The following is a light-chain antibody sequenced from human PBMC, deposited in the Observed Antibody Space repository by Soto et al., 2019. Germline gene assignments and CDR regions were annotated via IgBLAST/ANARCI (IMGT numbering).Light chain of an antibody. Sequence: QSALTQPRSVSGSPGQSVAISCTGTSSDVGGYNYVSWYQQLPGKAPKLMIYDVTKRPSGVPDRFSGSKSGNTASLTISGLQAEDEADYYCCSYSGSYTPWVFGGGTKLTVL. CDR1: SSDVGGYNY. V-gene: IGLV2-11*01. J-gene: IGLJ3*02. CDR2: DVT. CDR3: CSYSGSYTPWV.